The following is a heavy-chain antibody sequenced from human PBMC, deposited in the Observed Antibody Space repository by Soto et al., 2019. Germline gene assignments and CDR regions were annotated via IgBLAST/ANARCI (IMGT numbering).Heavy chain of an antibody. V-gene: IGHV1-69*06. Sequence: QVQLVQSGAEVKKPGSSVKVSCKASGGTFSSYAISWVRQAPGQGLEWMGGIIPIFGTANYAQKFQGRVTITADTSTSTAYMELSSLRSEDTAVYYCARGGGGRYVGGHYYYYGMDVWGQGTTVTVSS. J-gene: IGHJ6*02. D-gene: IGHD1-26*01. CDR3: ARGGGGRYVGGHYYYYGMDV. CDR2: IIPIFGTA. CDR1: GGTFSSYA.